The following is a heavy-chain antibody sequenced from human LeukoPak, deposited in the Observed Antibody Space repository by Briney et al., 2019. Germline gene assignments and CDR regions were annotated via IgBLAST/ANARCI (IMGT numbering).Heavy chain of an antibody. J-gene: IGHJ4*02. Sequence: GGSLRLSCAASGFTFSSYSMNWVRQAPGKGLEWVSSISSSSSYIYYADSVKGRFTISRDNAKNSVYLQMNSLRAEDTAVYYCAKDQWSFSYFDYWGQGTLVTVSS. CDR3: AKDQWSFSYFDY. D-gene: IGHD1-26*01. CDR2: ISSSSSYI. V-gene: IGHV3-21*01. CDR1: GFTFSSYS.